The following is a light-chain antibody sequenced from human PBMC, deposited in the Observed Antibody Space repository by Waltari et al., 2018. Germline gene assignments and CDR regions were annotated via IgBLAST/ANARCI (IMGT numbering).Light chain of an antibody. Sequence: EIVLTQSPATLSLSPGETATLSCRASQSVSNFLARYQQKPGQAPRLLIYHSANRANGIPARFSGRGSGTDFTLTISSLEPGDSAVYYCQQRANWPPLTFGGGTRVEI. J-gene: IGKJ4*01. V-gene: IGKV3-11*01. CDR1: QSVSNF. CDR3: QQRANWPPLT. CDR2: HSA.